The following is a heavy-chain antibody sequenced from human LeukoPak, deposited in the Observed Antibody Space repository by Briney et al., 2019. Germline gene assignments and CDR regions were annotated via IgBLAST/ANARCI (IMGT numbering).Heavy chain of an antibody. J-gene: IGHJ3*02. D-gene: IGHD2-8*02. V-gene: IGHV3-33*01. CDR2: IWYDGSNK. Sequence: GGSLRLSCAASGFTFSSYGMHWVRQVPGKGLEWVAVIWYDGSNKYYADSVKGRFTISRDNSKNTLYLQVNSLRAEDTAVYYCARDALVVYAFDIWGQGTMVTVSS. CDR1: GFTFSSYG. CDR3: ARDALVVYAFDI.